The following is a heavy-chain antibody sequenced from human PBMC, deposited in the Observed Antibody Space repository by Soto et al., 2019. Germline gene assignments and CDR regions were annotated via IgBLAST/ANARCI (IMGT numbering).Heavy chain of an antibody. CDR2: IYHSGST. Sequence: QLQLQESGSGLVKPSQTLSLTCAVSGGSISSGGYSWSWIRQPPGKGLEWIGYIYHSGSTYYNPSLKSRVPLSVDRAKNQFSRKLSSVTAADTAVYYCARTLGYSYASSGFDYWGQGTLGTVS. V-gene: IGHV4-30-2*01. CDR1: GGSISSGGYS. CDR3: ARTLGYSYASSGFDY. D-gene: IGHD3-22*01. J-gene: IGHJ4*02.